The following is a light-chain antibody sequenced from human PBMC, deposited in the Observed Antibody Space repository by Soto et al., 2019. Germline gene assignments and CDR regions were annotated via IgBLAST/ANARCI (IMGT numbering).Light chain of an antibody. J-gene: IGKJ2*01. CDR3: QPSLTFPYT. CDR2: AAS. CDR1: QSTASQ. Sequence: DIQMAQSPSSLSASVGDRVTITCRASQSTASQLNWYQQKPGQAPKLLIYAASSFQSGVPSRFSVSGSETHFTLAISILQPDDFATYYCQPSLTFPYTFGNGTKLEIK. V-gene: IGKV1-39*01.